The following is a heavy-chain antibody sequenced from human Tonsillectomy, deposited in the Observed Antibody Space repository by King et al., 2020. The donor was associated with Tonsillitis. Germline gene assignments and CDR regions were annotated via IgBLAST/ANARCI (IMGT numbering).Heavy chain of an antibody. CDR2: ISAYNGNT. J-gene: IGHJ4*02. Sequence: QLVQSGAEVKKPGASVKVSCKASGYTFTTYGISWVRQAPGQGLEWMGWISAYNGNTNYAQNLQGRVTMTTDTSTSTAYMELRSLRSDDTAVYYCARDLGGYSAYDHSQAYWGQGTLVTVSS. V-gene: IGHV1-18*04. CDR1: GYTFTTYG. D-gene: IGHD5-12*01. CDR3: ARDLGGYSAYDHSQAY.